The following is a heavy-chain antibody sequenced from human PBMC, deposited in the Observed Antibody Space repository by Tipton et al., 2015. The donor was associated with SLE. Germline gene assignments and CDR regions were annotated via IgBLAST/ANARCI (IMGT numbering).Heavy chain of an antibody. CDR3: VRDGATPYEYVWGSPPDTYMDV. CDR2: ISKSGRT. CDR1: GFSVSNGDYY. D-gene: IGHD3-16*01. J-gene: IGHJ6*03. V-gene: IGHV4-31*03. Sequence: TLSLTCTVSGFSVSNGDYYWTWIRQLPGKGLEWIGYISKSGRTHYNPSLQSRLTMSLDTSKNQFSLKMTSMTAADTTLYFCVRDGATPYEYVWGSPPDTYMDVWGKGSTVPFSS.